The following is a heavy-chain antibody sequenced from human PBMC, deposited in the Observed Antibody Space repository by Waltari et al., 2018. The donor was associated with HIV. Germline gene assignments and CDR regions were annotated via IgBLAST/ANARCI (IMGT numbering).Heavy chain of an antibody. CDR1: GFTFSSYA. J-gene: IGHJ3*02. V-gene: IGHV3-30-3*01. D-gene: IGHD1-1*01. CDR2: ISYDGSNK. CDR3: ARDHLDWNEPLAWAFDI. Sequence: QVQLVESGGGVVQPGRSLRLSCAASGFTFSSYAMHWVRQAPGKGLEWVAVISYDGSNKYYADAVKDRFTISRDNSKNTLYLQMNSLRAEDTAVYYCARDHLDWNEPLAWAFDIWGQGTMVTVSS.